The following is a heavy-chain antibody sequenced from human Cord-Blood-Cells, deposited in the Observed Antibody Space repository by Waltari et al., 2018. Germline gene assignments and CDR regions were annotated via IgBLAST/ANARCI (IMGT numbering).Heavy chain of an antibody. J-gene: IGHJ3*02. CDR3: ARDCFITGKSNAFDI. CDR2: IIPNFGTA. Sequence: QVQLVQSGAEVKKPGSSVKVSCKASGGTFSSYAISWVRQAPGQGLEWMGGIIPNFGTANYAQKFQGRVKITADESTSTAYMELSSLRSEDTAVYYCARDCFITGKSNAFDIWGQGTMVTVSS. D-gene: IGHD1-20*01. V-gene: IGHV1-69*01. CDR1: GGTFSSYA.